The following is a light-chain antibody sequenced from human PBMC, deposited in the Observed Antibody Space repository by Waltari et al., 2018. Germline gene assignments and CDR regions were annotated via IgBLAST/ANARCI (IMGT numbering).Light chain of an antibody. J-gene: IGKJ1*01. V-gene: IGKV1-5*03. Sequence: DIQMTQSPSTLSASVGDRVTITCRASRSISSWLAWYQRKPGKAPKPLIYKASSLEIGVPSRFSGSGSGTEVTLTISSLQPDDFATYYCQQYNSYAWTFGQGTKVEIK. CDR3: QQYNSYAWT. CDR2: KAS. CDR1: RSISSW.